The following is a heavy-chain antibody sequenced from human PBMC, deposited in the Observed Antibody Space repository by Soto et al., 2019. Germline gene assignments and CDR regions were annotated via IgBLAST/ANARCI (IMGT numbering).Heavy chain of an antibody. V-gene: IGHV3-9*01. CDR1: GFTFDDYA. Sequence: PGGSLRLSCAASGFTFDDYAMHWVRQAPGKGLEWVSGISWNSGNIGYADSVKGRFTISRDNAKNSLYLQMNGLRAEDTALYYCAKDRAAAGRKVYYYGMDVWGQGTTVTVSS. D-gene: IGHD6-13*01. CDR2: ISWNSGNI. CDR3: AKDRAAAGRKVYYYGMDV. J-gene: IGHJ6*02.